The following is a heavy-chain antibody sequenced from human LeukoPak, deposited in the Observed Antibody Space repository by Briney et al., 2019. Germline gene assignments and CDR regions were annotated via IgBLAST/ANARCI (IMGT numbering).Heavy chain of an antibody. CDR2: ISDYNGNT. Sequence: ASVKVSCKASGSTVTSYGISWVRQAPGQGLEWMGWISDYNGNTNNAQKLQGRVTMTTDTSTSTAYMELRSLRSDDTAVYYCARVWGSGSFDYWGQGTLVTVSS. J-gene: IGHJ4*02. CDR1: GSTVTSYG. D-gene: IGHD3-10*01. CDR3: ARVWGSGSFDY. V-gene: IGHV1-18*04.